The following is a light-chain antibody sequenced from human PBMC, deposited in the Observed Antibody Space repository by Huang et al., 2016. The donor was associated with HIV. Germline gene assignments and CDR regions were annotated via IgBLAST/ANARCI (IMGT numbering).Light chain of an antibody. CDR1: QSVTSN. Sequence: ETVMTQSPATLSASPGQRVTLSCRASQSVTSNLSWYQQKPGHPPRLLLQGVSSRATGVPVRLSGSVSGTEFTEVALTIDNLQSEDFAVYYCQQYNDWPPWTFGQGTRVE. V-gene: IGKV3-15*01. J-gene: IGKJ1*01. CDR3: QQYNDWPPWT. CDR2: GVS.